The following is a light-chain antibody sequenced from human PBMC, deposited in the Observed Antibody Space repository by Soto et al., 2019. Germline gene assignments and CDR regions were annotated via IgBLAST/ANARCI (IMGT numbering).Light chain of an antibody. CDR2: DAS. J-gene: IGKJ5*01. Sequence: DIQMTQSPSSLSASVGDRVTITCRASQNIDSYLNWYQQRPGKAPKLLIHDASSLQSGVPSRFSGSGSGTDFALTINSLQPEDFATYYCQQLNSYPITFGQGTRLEIK. CDR3: QQLNSYPIT. CDR1: QNIDSY. V-gene: IGKV1-39*01.